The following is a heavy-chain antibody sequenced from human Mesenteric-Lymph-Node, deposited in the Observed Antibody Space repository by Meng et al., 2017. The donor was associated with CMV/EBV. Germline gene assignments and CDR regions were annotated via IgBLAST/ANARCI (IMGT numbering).Heavy chain of an antibody. D-gene: IGHD3-16*01. CDR1: GGSLSSNNW. CDR3: ARVWVDYFDY. CDR2: IYHSGST. J-gene: IGHJ4*02. Sequence: SLHCAVSGGSLSSNNWLSWVRQPPGKGLEWIGEIYHSGSTNYNPSLKSRVTISVDKSKNQFSLKLSSVTAADTAVYYCARVWVDYFDYWGQGTLVTVSS. V-gene: IGHV4-4*02.